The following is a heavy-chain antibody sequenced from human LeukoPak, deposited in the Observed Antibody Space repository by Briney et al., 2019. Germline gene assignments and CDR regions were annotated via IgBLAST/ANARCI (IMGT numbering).Heavy chain of an antibody. CDR2: INTNTGNP. J-gene: IGHJ5*02. V-gene: IGHV7-4-1*02. D-gene: IGHD3-10*01. CDR3: ARDRRPKLTYYYGSGTPSWFDP. CDR1: GYTFTDYG. Sequence: ASVKVSCKASGYTFTDYGVIWVRQAPGQGLEWMGWINTNTGNPTYAQGFTGRFVFSLDTSVSTAYLQISSLKAEDTAVYYCARDRRPKLTYYYGSGTPSWFDPWGQGTLVTVSS.